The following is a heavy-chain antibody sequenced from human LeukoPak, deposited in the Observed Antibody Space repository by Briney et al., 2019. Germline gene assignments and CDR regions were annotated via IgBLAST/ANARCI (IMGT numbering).Heavy chain of an antibody. CDR1: GYTFTGYY. CDR3: AKGASPQIVVVPAAGGHDAFDI. D-gene: IGHD2-2*01. J-gene: IGHJ3*02. Sequence: GASVKVSCKASGYTFTGYYMHWVRQAPGQGLEWMGLINPNSGGTNYAQKFQGRVTMTRDTSISTAYMELSRLRSDDTAVYYCAKGASPQIVVVPAAGGHDAFDIWGQGTMVTVSS. V-gene: IGHV1-2*02. CDR2: INPNSGGT.